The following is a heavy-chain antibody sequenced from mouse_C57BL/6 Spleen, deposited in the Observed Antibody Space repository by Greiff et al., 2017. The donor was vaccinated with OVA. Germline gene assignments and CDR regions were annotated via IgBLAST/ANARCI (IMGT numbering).Heavy chain of an antibody. CDR3: ARGGDYYGSSPYAMDY. J-gene: IGHJ4*01. D-gene: IGHD1-1*01. CDR2: ISDGGSYT. Sequence: EVNLVESGGGLVKPGGSLKLSCAASGFTFSSYAMSWVRQTPEKRLEWVATISDGGSYTYYPDNVKGRFTISRDNAKNNLYLQMSHLKSEDTAMYYCARGGDYYGSSPYAMDYWGQGTSVTVSS. CDR1: GFTFSSYA. V-gene: IGHV5-4*03.